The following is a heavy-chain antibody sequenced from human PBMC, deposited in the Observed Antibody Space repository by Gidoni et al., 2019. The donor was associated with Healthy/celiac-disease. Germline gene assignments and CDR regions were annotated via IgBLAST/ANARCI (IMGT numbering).Heavy chain of an antibody. CDR2: IIGSGGST. CDR3: ARSFGAVAVTKYFQH. D-gene: IGHD6-19*01. Sequence: EVKLLESGGGLVQPGGALRLSCAASGFTFSSYAMSWVRQAPGKGLEWVSAIIGSGGSTYYADSVKVRFTISRDNSKNTRYLQMTSLRAEDTAVYYCARSFGAVAVTKYFQHLCQGTLVTVSS. CDR1: GFTFSSYA. J-gene: IGHJ1*01. V-gene: IGHV3-23*01.